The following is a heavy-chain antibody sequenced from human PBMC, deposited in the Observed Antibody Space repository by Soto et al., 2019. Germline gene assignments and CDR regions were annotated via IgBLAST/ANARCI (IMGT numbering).Heavy chain of an antibody. CDR1: GDSVSSDSYY. V-gene: IGHV4-61*01. Sequence: SETLSLTXTVSGDSVSSDSYYWAWIRQPPGKGLEWIGHIYSSGSTKYNPSLKSRVTISLDTSSNQFSLELTSVTAADTAIYYCARDIRGYSRAFDYWGQGTLVTVSS. J-gene: IGHJ4*02. CDR3: ARDIRGYSRAFDY. D-gene: IGHD5-18*01. CDR2: IYSSGST.